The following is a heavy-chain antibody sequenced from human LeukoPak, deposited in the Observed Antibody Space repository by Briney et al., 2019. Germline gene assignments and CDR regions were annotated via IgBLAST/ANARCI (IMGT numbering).Heavy chain of an antibody. CDR1: GFTFSNAW. Sequence: GGSLRLSCAASGFTFSNAWMSWVRQAPGKGLEWVGRIKSKTDGGTTDYAAPVKGRFTISRDDSKNTLYLQMNSLKTEDTAVYYCPTGRMWLRSVDYWGQGTLVTVSS. D-gene: IGHD5-12*01. V-gene: IGHV3-15*01. J-gene: IGHJ4*02. CDR3: PTGRMWLRSVDY. CDR2: IKSKTDGGTT.